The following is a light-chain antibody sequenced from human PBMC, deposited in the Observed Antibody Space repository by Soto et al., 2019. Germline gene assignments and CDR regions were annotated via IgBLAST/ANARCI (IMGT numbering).Light chain of an antibody. Sequence: QSALTQPASVSRSPGQSITISCTGTSSDVGGYNYVSWYQQYPGKAPKLMIYDVCNRPSGISNRFSGSNSGNTASLTISGLQAEDEADYYCSSYTSSSTLYVFGTGTKLTV. J-gene: IGLJ1*01. CDR1: SSDVGGYNY. CDR2: DVC. CDR3: SSYTSSSTLYV. V-gene: IGLV2-14*01.